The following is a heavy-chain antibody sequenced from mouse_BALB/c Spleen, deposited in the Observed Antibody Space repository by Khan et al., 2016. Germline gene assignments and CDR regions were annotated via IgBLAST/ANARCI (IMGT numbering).Heavy chain of an antibody. V-gene: IGHV14-3*02. D-gene: IGHD1-1*01. Sequence: VQLQQSGAELVKPGASVKLSCTASAFNIKDTYMHWVKQRPEQGLEWIGRIDPANGNSKYDPKFKGKATITADTSSNTAYLQLSSLTSEDTAVYYCASRGAIFYVGSSYGYWGQGTTLTVSS. CDR1: AFNIKDTY. CDR3: ASRGAIFYVGSSYGY. CDR2: IDPANGNS. J-gene: IGHJ2*01.